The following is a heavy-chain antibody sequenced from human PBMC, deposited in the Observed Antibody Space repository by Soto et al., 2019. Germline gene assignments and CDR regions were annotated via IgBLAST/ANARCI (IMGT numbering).Heavy chain of an antibody. V-gene: IGHV3-23*01. D-gene: IGHD4-17*01. CDR1: GFTFNSYP. CDR3: ARGLGSPLTTRFDP. CDR2: ISGDGVNT. Sequence: EVQLLESGGGLVQPGGSLRLSCAASGFTFNSYPMYWVRQAPGKGLEWVSSISGDGVNTYYADSVKGRFTISRDNSKSTLFLQMNTLRAEDTALYHCARGLGSPLTTRFDPWGQGTLVTVSS. J-gene: IGHJ5*02.